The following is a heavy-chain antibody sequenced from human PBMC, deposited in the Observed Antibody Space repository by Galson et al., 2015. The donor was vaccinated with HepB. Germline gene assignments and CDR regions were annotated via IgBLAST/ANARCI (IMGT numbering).Heavy chain of an antibody. CDR3: ARWDCSSTSCLPPYGMDV. Sequence: QSGAEVKKPGESLKISCKGSGYSFTSYRIGWVRQMPGKGLEWMGIIYPGDSDTRYSPSFQGQVTISADKSISTAYLQWSSLKASDTAMYYCARWDCSSTSCLPPYGMDVWGQGTTVTVSS. J-gene: IGHJ6*02. CDR2: IYPGDSDT. V-gene: IGHV5-51*01. D-gene: IGHD2-2*01. CDR1: GYSFTSYR.